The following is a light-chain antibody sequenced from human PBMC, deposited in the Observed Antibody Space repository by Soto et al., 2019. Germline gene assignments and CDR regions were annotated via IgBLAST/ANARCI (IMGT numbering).Light chain of an antibody. Sequence: DIQMTQSPSTLSASVEDRVTITCRASQSISTWLAWYQQKPGKAPKLLIYKASSLEGGVPSRFSGSGSGTEFNITISGLQPYDFATYYCQQYNTYPLTFGGGTTVEIK. J-gene: IGKJ4*01. CDR1: QSISTW. CDR2: KAS. CDR3: QQYNTYPLT. V-gene: IGKV1-5*03.